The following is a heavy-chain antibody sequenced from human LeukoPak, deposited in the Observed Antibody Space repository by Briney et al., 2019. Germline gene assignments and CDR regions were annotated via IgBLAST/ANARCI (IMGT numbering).Heavy chain of an antibody. Sequence: GGSVTLSCAASGFTFSSYAMQWVRQAPGKGLEGVVVISYDSSNKYYADSVKGRFTISRDNSNNTLYLQMNSLRAEDTAVYYCAICDYVWGSYRFSPPLFDYWGQGTLVTVSS. CDR3: AICDYVWGSYRFSPPLFDY. D-gene: IGHD3-16*02. CDR2: ISYDSSNK. CDR1: GFTFSSYA. V-gene: IGHV3-30-3*01. J-gene: IGHJ4*02.